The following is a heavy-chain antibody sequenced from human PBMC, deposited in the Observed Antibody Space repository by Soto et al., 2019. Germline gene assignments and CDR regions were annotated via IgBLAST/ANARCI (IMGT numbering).Heavy chain of an antibody. D-gene: IGHD6-13*01. V-gene: IGHV3-23*01. CDR3: AKGSWGSTQEVY. J-gene: IGHJ4*02. CDR2: ISGSGGST. CDR1: GLTFSNYA. Sequence: PGGSLRLSCATSGLTFSNYAMSWVRQAPGGGLEWVSAISGSGGSTYYADSVKGRFTISRDNSKNTLYLQMNSLRAEDTAVYYCAKGSWGSTQEVYWGQGTLVTVSS.